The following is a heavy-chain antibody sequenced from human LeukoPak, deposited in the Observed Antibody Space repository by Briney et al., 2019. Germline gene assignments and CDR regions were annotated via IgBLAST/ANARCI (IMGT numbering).Heavy chain of an antibody. D-gene: IGHD5-12*01. CDR1: GFTFSSYE. V-gene: IGHV3-48*03. J-gene: IGHJ4*02. Sequence: GGSLRLSCAASGFTFSSYEMNWVRQAPGKGLEWVSYISSSGSTIYYADSVKGRFTISRDNAKNSLYLQMNSLRAEDTAVYYCARANGVKDSGYDFWGQGTLVTVSS. CDR2: ISSSGSTI. CDR3: ARANGVKDSGYDF.